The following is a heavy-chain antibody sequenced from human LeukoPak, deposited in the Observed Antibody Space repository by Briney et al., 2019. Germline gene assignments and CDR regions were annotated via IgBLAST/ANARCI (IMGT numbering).Heavy chain of an antibody. J-gene: IGHJ6*02. V-gene: IGHV3-66*01. Sequence: GGSLRLSCAASGFTVSSNYMSWVRQAPGKGLEWGSVSYSGGSTYYADSVKGRFTISRDNSKNTLYLQMNSLRAEDTAVYYCARDVRIAARPGYYYGMDVWGQGTTVTVSS. D-gene: IGHD6-6*01. CDR1: GFTVSSNY. CDR2: SYSGGST. CDR3: ARDVRIAARPGYYYGMDV.